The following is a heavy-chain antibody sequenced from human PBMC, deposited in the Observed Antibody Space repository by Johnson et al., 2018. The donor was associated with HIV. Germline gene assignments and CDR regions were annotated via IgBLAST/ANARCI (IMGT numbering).Heavy chain of an antibody. Sequence: VQLVESGGGVVQPGRFLRLSCAASGFTFSRYAMHWVRQVPGKGLEWVAVISYDGSNKYYADSVKGRFTISRDNSKNTLYLQMNSLRAEDTAVYYCARRGRRADDAFDIWGQGTMVTVSS. CDR3: ARRGRRADDAFDI. V-gene: IGHV3-30*04. J-gene: IGHJ3*02. CDR1: GFTFSRYA. CDR2: ISYDGSNK. D-gene: IGHD3-16*01.